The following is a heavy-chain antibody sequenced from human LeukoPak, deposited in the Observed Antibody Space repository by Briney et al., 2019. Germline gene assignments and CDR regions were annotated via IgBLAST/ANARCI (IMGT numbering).Heavy chain of an antibody. CDR2: IYYSGST. Sequence: SETLSLTCTVSGGSISSSYYWGWIRQPPGKGLEWFGGIYYSGSTYYNPSLKSRVTISIDTSKNQFSLKLTSVTAADTAVYYCARTGYSTGWDRFSFVYWGQGTLVTVSS. V-gene: IGHV4-39*01. J-gene: IGHJ4*02. D-gene: IGHD6-19*01. CDR1: GGSISSSYY. CDR3: ARTGYSTGWDRFSFVY.